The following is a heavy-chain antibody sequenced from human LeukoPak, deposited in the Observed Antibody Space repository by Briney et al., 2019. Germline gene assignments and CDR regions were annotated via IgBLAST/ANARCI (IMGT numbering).Heavy chain of an antibody. CDR3: ARDDRDISSYRFDY. V-gene: IGHV3-21*01. CDR1: GFTFNTYS. J-gene: IGHJ4*01. D-gene: IGHD6-6*01. CDR2: ISSHSRDI. Sequence: GGSLRFSSAACGFTFNTYSMSWVRQAPGKGLEWVSSISSHSRDIYYADSVKGRFTISRDNAKNSLHLQMNSLRAEDTAVYYCARDDRDISSYRFDYWGHGTLVAVCS.